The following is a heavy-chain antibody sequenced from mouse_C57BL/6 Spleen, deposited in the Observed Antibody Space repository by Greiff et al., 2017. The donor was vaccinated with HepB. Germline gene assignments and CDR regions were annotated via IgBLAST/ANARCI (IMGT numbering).Heavy chain of an antibody. CDR1: GFTFSDYY. D-gene: IGHD1-1*01. J-gene: IGHJ4*01. Sequence: EVHLVESEGGLVQPGSSMKLSCTASGFTFSDYYMAWVRQVPEKGLEWVANINYDGSSTYYLDSLKSRFIISRDNAKNILYLQMSSLKSEDTATYYCARGLRGYAMDYWGQGTSVTVSS. CDR3: ARGLRGYAMDY. CDR2: INYDGSST. V-gene: IGHV5-16*01.